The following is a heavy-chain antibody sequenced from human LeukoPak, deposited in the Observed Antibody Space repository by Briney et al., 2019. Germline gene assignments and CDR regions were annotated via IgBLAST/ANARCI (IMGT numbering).Heavy chain of an antibody. V-gene: IGHV1-24*01. Sequence: ASVKVSCKVSGYTLTELSMHWVRPAPGKGLEWMGGFDPEDGETIYAQKFQGRVTMTRDTSTSTVYMELSSLRSEDTAVYYCAIDGSGASLILPNDDYWGQGTLVTVSS. D-gene: IGHD3-10*01. J-gene: IGHJ4*02. CDR1: GYTLTELS. CDR3: AIDGSGASLILPNDDY. CDR2: FDPEDGET.